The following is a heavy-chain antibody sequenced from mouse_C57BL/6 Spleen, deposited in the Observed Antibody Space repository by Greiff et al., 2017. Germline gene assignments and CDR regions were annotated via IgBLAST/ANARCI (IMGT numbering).Heavy chain of an antibody. CDR2: IDPSDSYT. D-gene: IGHD1-1*01. V-gene: IGHV1-59*01. J-gene: IGHJ2*01. CDR1: GYTFTSYW. Sequence: QVQLQQPGAELVRPGTSVKLSCKASGYTFTSYWMHWVKQRPGQGLEWIGVIDPSDSYTNYNQKFKGKATLTVDTSSSTAYMQLSSLTSEDSAVYYCARGGKKNLYYGSSWYFDYWGQGTTLTVSS. CDR3: ARGGKKNLYYGSSWYFDY.